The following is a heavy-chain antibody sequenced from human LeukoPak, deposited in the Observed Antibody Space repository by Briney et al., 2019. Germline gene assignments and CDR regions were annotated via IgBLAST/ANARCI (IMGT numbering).Heavy chain of an antibody. J-gene: IGHJ4*02. D-gene: IGHD5-18*01. V-gene: IGHV4-34*01. CDR2: INHSGST. Sequence: PSETLSLTCAVYGGSFSGYYWSWIRQPPGKGLEWIGEINHSGSTNYNPSLKSRVTISVDTSKNQFSLTLSSVTAADTAVYYCAREARGGYSYGFDYWGQGTLVTVSS. CDR3: AREARGGYSYGFDY. CDR1: GGSFSGYY.